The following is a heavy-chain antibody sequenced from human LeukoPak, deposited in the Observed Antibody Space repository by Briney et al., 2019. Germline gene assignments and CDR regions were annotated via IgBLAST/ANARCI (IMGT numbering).Heavy chain of an antibody. J-gene: IGHJ4*02. CDR2: IIPIFGTA. V-gene: IGHV1-69*01. CDR3: ALVRGYCSSTSCYTTTGTFDY. CDR1: GGTFSSYA. D-gene: IGHD2-2*02. Sequence: GASVKVSYKASGGTFSSYAISWVRQAPGQGLEWMGGIIPIFGTANYAQKFQGRVTITADESTSTAYMELSSLRSEDTAVYYCALVRGYCSSTSCYTTTGTFDYWGQGTLVTVSS.